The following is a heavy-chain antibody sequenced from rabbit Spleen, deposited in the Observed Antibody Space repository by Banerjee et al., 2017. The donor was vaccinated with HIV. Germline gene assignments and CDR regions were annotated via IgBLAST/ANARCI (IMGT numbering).Heavy chain of an antibody. Sequence: EQLVESGGGLVQPGGSLKLSCKASGFDFSRYGVSWVRQAPGKGLEWIGYIDPVFGSTYYANWVNGRFTISSHNAQNTLYLQLNSLTAADTATYFCVRDSGWSLNLWGQGTLVTVS. D-gene: IGHD4-1*01. CDR1: GFDFSRYG. V-gene: IGHV1S47*01. CDR2: IDPVFGST. CDR3: VRDSGWSLNL. J-gene: IGHJ4*01.